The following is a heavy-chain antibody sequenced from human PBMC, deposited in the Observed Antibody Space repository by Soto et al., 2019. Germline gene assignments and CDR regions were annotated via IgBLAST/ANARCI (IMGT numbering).Heavy chain of an antibody. CDR1: GYTFTSYC. D-gene: IGHD3-10*01. CDR2: ISAYNGNT. CDR3: ARAPSMVRGVTKAARWFDP. J-gene: IGHJ5*02. Sequence: ASVKVSCKASGYTFTSYCISWVRQAPGQGLEWMGWISAYNGNTNYAQKLQGRVTMTTDTSTSTAYMELRSLRSDDTAVYYCARAPSMVRGVTKAARWFDPWGQGTLVTVSS. V-gene: IGHV1-18*01.